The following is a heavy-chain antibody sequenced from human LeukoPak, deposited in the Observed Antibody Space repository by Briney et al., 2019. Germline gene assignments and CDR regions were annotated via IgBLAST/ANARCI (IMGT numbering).Heavy chain of an antibody. D-gene: IGHD1-26*01. CDR2: INPGCGST. CDR3: ARGRLEAMWELLPYDAFDI. Sequence: SVNVSCKACGYTFTSYYRHWVRQAAGQGVEGVGIINPGCGSTRYAQKFQGKVTMTRGTSTSTVYMELSQLRYDATAVYYCARGRLEAMWELLPYDAFDIWRQGTMVTVSS. CDR1: GYTFTSYY. J-gene: IGHJ3*02. V-gene: IGHV1-46*01.